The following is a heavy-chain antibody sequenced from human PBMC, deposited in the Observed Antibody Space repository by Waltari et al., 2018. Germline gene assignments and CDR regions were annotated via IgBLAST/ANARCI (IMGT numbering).Heavy chain of an antibody. Sequence: EVQLVDSGGGLVQPGGSLRLSCAAPGFTSSKYRMSWVRQAPGKGREWVATVKQDGSDKYYVDSVKGRFTISRDNGDNSLYLQMNSLRAEDTAVYYCARDFYDVTSGFYTPGLFDYWGQGSLVTVSS. CDR1: GFTSSKYR. CDR3: ARDFYDVTSGFYTPGLFDY. V-gene: IGHV3-7*01. J-gene: IGHJ4*02. CDR2: VKQDGSDK. D-gene: IGHD3-3*01.